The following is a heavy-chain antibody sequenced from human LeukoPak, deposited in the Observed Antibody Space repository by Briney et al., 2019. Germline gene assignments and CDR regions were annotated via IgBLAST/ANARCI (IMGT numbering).Heavy chain of an antibody. CDR2: IYYSGCT. D-gene: IGHD3-16*01. CDR3: ARSRYDRKVYYFDY. V-gene: IGHV4-39*07. Sequence: SETLSLTCTVSGGSISSGGYYWGWIRQPPGKGLEWIGSIYYSGCTYYNPSLKSRVTISVDTSKNQFSLKLSSVTAADTAVYYCARSRYDRKVYYFDYWGQGTLVTVSS. J-gene: IGHJ4*02. CDR1: GGSISSGGYY.